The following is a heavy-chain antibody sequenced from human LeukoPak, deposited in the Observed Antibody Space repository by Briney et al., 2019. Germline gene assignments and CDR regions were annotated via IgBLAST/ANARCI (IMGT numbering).Heavy chain of an antibody. Sequence: ASVKLSCKASGYTFNSYCIRWVRQAPGQGLEWIGWVCAYNCYTNYAQNLQRRVTMTTDTSTSTAYMELRSLRSDDTAVYYCARVPAPLHYDFWSGYENWFDPWGQGTLVTVSS. D-gene: IGHD3-3*01. CDR2: VCAYNCYT. CDR1: GYTFNSYC. CDR3: ARVPAPLHYDFWSGYENWFDP. J-gene: IGHJ5*02. V-gene: IGHV1-18*01.